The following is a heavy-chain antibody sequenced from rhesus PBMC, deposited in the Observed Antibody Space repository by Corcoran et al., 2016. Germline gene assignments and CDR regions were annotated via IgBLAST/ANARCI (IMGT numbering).Heavy chain of an antibody. J-gene: IGHJ2*01. CDR2: IYGSGGSN. V-gene: IGHV4S14*01. Sequence: QVQLQESGPGLVKPSETLSLTCAVSGYSISRGYYWGWFRQPPGKGLEGIGRIYGSGGSNYLNPSLKSRVTLSVDTSKNQFSLKLSSVTAADTAVYYCARVGSSWSEWDTVGTEWYFDLWGPGTPITISS. CDR1: GYSISRGYY. CDR3: ARVGSSWSEWDTVGTEWYFDL. D-gene: IGHD5-42*01.